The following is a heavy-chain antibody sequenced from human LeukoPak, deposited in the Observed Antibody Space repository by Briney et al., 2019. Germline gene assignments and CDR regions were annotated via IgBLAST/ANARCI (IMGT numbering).Heavy chain of an antibody. D-gene: IGHD3-10*01. CDR2: IKEDGSEK. CDR3: ARARGFDY. V-gene: IGHV3-7*01. Sequence: PGGSLRLSCVASGFTFSSHWMSWVRQAPGKGLEWVANIKEDGSEKYYVDSVKGRFTISRDNAKNSLFLQMNSLRAEDTAVYYCARARGFDYRGQGTLVTVSS. J-gene: IGHJ4*02. CDR1: GFTFSSHW.